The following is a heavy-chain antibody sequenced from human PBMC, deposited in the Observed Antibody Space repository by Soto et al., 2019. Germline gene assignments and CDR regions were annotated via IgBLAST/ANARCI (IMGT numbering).Heavy chain of an antibody. D-gene: IGHD3-10*01. CDR1: GGTFSSYA. CDR3: ARGIGTMVRVYYYGMDV. CDR2: IIPIFGTA. J-gene: IGHJ6*02. V-gene: IGHV1-69*06. Sequence: SVKVSCKASGGTFSSYAISWVRQAPGQGREWMGGIIPIFGTANYAQKFQGRVTITADKSTSTAYMELSSLRSEDTAVYYCARGIGTMVRVYYYGMDVWGQGXTVTVSS.